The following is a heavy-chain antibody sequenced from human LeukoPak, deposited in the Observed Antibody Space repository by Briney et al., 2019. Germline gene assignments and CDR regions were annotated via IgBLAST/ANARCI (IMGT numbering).Heavy chain of an antibody. Sequence: PSETLSLTCAVYGGSFSGYYWSWIRQPPGKGLEWIGEINHSGSTNYNPSLKSRVTISVDTSKNQFSLKLSSVTAADTAVYYCARADYYDSSGYSHWYFDLWGRGTLVTVSS. CDR3: ARADYYDSSGYSHWYFDL. D-gene: IGHD3-22*01. J-gene: IGHJ2*01. CDR2: INHSGST. CDR1: GGSFSGYY. V-gene: IGHV4-34*01.